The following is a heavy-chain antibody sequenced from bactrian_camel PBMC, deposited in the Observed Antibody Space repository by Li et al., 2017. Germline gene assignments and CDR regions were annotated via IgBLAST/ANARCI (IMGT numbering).Heavy chain of an antibody. CDR2: IYPVGGNS. J-gene: IGHJ4*01. Sequence: QVQLVESGGGSVQAGGSLRLSCTASGFIFNTWYPAWVRQAPGQGLEWLSSIYPVGGNSYFAEPVKGRLTISKDNAKNTLYLQMNSLKPEDTALYYCAPSFRGSGSPDWGQGTQVTVS. D-gene: IGHD2*01. CDR3: APSFRGSGSPD. CDR1: GFIFNTWY. V-gene: IGHV3-2*01.